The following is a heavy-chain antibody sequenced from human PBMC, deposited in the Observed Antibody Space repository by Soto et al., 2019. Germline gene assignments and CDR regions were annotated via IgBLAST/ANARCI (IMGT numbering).Heavy chain of an antibody. Sequence: GGSLRLSCAASGFTFSTYGMHWVRHAPGKGLEWVAGISGSGGRSYYADSVKGRFTISRDNSKSTLYLQMNSLRAEDTAVYYCARVSGWRRIRGDNFDYWGQGTLVTVSS. V-gene: IGHV3-NL1*01. CDR2: ISGSGGRS. CDR1: GFTFSTYG. J-gene: IGHJ4*02. CDR3: ARVSGWRRIRGDNFDY. D-gene: IGHD3-10*01.